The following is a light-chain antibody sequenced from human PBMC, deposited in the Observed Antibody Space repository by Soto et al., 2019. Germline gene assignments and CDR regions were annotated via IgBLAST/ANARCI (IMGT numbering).Light chain of an antibody. CDR1: TGAVTSGYY. CDR3: LLYYGGQMGV. CDR2: STN. V-gene: IGLV7-43*01. J-gene: IGLJ2*01. Sequence: QTVVTQEPSLTVSPGGTVTLTCASSTGAVTSGYYPNWFQQKPGQAPRALIYSTNNKYYWTPVRFSGSLLGGKAALTLAGVQPKDEAEYYSLLYYGGQMGVFGGGTKLTVL.